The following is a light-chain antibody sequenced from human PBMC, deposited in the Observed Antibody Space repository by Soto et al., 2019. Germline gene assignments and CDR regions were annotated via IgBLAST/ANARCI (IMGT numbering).Light chain of an antibody. CDR2: WAS. CDR3: QQYYTTPLT. CDR1: QSVLYSSSNKNY. Sequence: DIVMTQSPDSLAVSLGERATINCKSSQSVLYSSSNKNYLAWYQQKPGQPPNLLIYWASTRESGVPDRFSGRGSGTYFTLTISSLQAEDVAVYYCQQYYTTPLTFGQGTKLEIK. V-gene: IGKV4-1*01. J-gene: IGKJ2*01.